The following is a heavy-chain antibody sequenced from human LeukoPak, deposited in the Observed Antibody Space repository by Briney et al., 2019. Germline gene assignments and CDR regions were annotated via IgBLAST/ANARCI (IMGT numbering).Heavy chain of an antibody. V-gene: IGHV3-64*01. CDR1: GFTFSSYA. J-gene: IGHJ4*02. CDR2: ISSNGGST. CDR3: ARGDYYGSGSLDY. D-gene: IGHD3-10*01. Sequence: GGSLRLSCAASGFTFSSYAMHWVRQAPGKGLEYVSAISSNGGSTYYANSVKGRFTISRDNSKYTLYLQMGSLRAEDMAVYYCARGDYYGSGSLDYWGQGTLVTVSS.